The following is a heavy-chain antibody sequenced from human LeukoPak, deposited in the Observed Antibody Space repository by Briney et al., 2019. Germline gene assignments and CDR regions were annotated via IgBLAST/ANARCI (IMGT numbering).Heavy chain of an antibody. CDR2: IWYDGSNK. Sequence: GRSLRLSCAASGFTFSSYGMHWVRQAPGKGLEWVAVIWYDGSNKYYADSVKGRFTISRDNSKNTLYLQMNSLRAEDTAVYYCASGMGDSSGYYYFDYWGQGTLVTVSS. V-gene: IGHV3-33*01. J-gene: IGHJ4*02. CDR3: ASGMGDSSGYYYFDY. D-gene: IGHD3-22*01. CDR1: GFTFSSYG.